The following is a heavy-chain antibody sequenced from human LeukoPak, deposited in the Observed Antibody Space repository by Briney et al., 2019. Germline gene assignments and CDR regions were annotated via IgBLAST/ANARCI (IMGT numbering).Heavy chain of an antibody. Sequence: SGPALVKPTQTLTLTCTFSGFSLSTSGMRVSWIRQPPGKALEWLARIDWDDDKYCSTSLKTRLTISKATSKNQVVLTMTNMDPVDTATYYWARITYLRHYLPDPWGQGTLVTVSS. J-gene: IGHJ5*02. D-gene: IGHD3-10*01. CDR3: ARITYLRHYLPDP. V-gene: IGHV2-70*04. CDR1: GFSLSTSGMR. CDR2: IDWDDDK.